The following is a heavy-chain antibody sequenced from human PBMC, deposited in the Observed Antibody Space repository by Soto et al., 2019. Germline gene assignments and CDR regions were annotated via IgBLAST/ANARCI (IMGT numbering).Heavy chain of an antibody. CDR1: GSSINSLH. J-gene: IGHJ3*02. D-gene: IGHD3-22*01. Sequence: SGTLALTCPVSGSSINSLHWGWVRQPPGKVLEWIGYIYYSGSTNYNPSLKSRVTISVDTSKNQFSLKLSSVTAADTAVYYCASSRAYDSTLNDAFDIWGQGTMVT. V-gene: IGHV4-59*07. CDR3: ASSRAYDSTLNDAFDI. CDR2: IYYSGST.